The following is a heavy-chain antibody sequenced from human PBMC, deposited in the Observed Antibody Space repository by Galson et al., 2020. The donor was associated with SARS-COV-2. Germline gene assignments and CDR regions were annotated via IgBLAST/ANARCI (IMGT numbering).Heavy chain of an antibody. CDR2: IRSSSGTI. CDR1: GFTFSSYT. V-gene: IGHV3-48*04. CDR3: ARERLEY. Sequence: GGSLRLYCAASGFTFSSYTMNWVRQTPVKGLELVAYIRSSSGTIYYADSVKGRFTISRDNAKSSLYLQLNSLRVEDTAVYYCARERLEYWGQGTLVTVSS. D-gene: IGHD1-1*01. J-gene: IGHJ4*02.